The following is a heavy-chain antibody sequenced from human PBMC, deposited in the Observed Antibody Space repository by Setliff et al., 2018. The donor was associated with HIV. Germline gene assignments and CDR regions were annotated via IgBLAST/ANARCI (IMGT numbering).Heavy chain of an antibody. CDR1: GGSIRSSSYY. J-gene: IGHJ4*02. V-gene: IGHV4-39*01. D-gene: IGHD5-12*01. Sequence: PSETLSLTCTVSGGSIRSSSYYWGWIRQPPGKGLEWIGSVYYSGSTYYNPSLGSRVTISADMSKNQFSLKLSSVTAAATAVYYCGRRHNDYSLYYFDSWGQGTLVTVSS. CDR3: GRRHNDYSLYYFDS. CDR2: VYYSGST.